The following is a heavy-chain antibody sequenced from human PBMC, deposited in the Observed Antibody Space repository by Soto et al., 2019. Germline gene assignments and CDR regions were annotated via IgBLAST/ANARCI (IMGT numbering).Heavy chain of an antibody. Sequence: QVQLVESGGGVVQPGRSLRLSCAASGFTFSSYAMHWVRQAPGKGLEWVAVISYDGSNKYYADSVKGRFTISRDNSKNTLYLQMNSLRAEDAAVYYCARVCAPATGRGGKRGMDVWGQGTTVTVSS. CDR1: GFTFSSYA. V-gene: IGHV3-30-3*01. CDR3: ARVCAPATGRGGKRGMDV. J-gene: IGHJ6*02. CDR2: ISYDGSNK. D-gene: IGHD2-15*01.